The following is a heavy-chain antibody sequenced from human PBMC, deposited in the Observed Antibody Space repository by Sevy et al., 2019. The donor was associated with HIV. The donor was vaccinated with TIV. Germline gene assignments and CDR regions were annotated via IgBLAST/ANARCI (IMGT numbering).Heavy chain of an antibody. CDR3: AAVAADRGYFNI. D-gene: IGHD6-19*01. V-gene: IGHV3-23*01. Sequence: GGSLRLSCAASEFIFSDYAMNWVRQTPGKGLEWVSSINGKGRSTHYADSVEGRFTISRDNSKNTLYLQMNSLKTEDTARYYCAAVAADRGYFNIWGRGTLVTVSS. J-gene: IGHJ2*01. CDR1: EFIFSDYA. CDR2: INGKGRST.